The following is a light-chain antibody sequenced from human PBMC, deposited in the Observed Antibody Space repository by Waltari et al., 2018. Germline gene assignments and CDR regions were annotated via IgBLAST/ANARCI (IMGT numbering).Light chain of an antibody. Sequence: SYVLTQPPSVSVAPGKTATISCGGNNIGSKSVHWYQQKAGQAPVLVIYYDSDRPSGIAEQISGSNSGDTATLTISRVEAGDEASYYCQVWDSESDHVVYGGGTKLTVL. J-gene: IGLJ2*01. CDR2: YDS. V-gene: IGLV3-21*04. CDR1: NIGSKS. CDR3: QVWDSESDHVV.